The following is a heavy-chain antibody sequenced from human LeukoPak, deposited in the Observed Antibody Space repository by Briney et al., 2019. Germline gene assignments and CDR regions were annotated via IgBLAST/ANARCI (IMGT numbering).Heavy chain of an antibody. J-gene: IGHJ6*03. D-gene: IGHD2-15*01. CDR2: ISYDGSNK. V-gene: IGHV3-30*04. CDR3: AREYCSGGSCYLYYYYYYMDV. Sequence: GGSLRLSCAASGFTFSSYAMHWVRRAPGKGLEWVAVISYDGSNKYYADSVKGRFTISRDNSKNTLYLQMNSLRAEDTAVYYCAREYCSGGSCYLYYYYYYMDVWGKGTTVTVSS. CDR1: GFTFSSYA.